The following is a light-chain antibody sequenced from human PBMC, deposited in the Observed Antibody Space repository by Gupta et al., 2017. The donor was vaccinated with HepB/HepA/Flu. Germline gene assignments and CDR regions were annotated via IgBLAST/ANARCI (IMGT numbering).Light chain of an antibody. CDR1: ALPKQY. V-gene: IGLV3-25*03. CDR2: KDS. Sequence: SSELTPPPSVSVSPGQTARITCSGDALPKQYAYWYQQKPGQAPVLVIYKDSERPAGIPGRFSGSSSGTTVTVTIKGGKAEDEADYYCQSADSSIQVFGGVTKLTVL. CDR3: QSADSSIQV. J-gene: IGLJ3*02.